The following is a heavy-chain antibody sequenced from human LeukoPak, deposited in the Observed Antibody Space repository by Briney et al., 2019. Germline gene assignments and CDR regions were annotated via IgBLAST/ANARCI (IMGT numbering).Heavy chain of an antibody. CDR1: GFTFSSYG. Sequence: GGSLRLSCAASGFTFSSYGMHWVRQAPGKGLEWVAVIWYDGSNKYYADSVKGRFTISRDNSKNTLYLQMNSLRAEDTAVYYCARERMAHSYYYGMDVWGHGTTVTVSS. D-gene: IGHD5-24*01. CDR3: ARERMAHSYYYGMDV. J-gene: IGHJ6*02. V-gene: IGHV3-33*01. CDR2: IWYDGSNK.